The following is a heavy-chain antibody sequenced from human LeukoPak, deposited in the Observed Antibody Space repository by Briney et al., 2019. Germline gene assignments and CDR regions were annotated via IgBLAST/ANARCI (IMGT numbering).Heavy chain of an antibody. J-gene: IGHJ4*02. V-gene: IGHV4-39*01. Sequence: PSETLSLTCSVSGASISSNSYYWGWIRQPPGKGLEWIGTIYNSGTTYYSPSLKSRVTIGVDTSKNQFSLKLSSVTAADTAVYYCARHARAIGTRPYYFDSWGQGTLVIVSS. CDR2: IYNSGTT. CDR1: GASISSNSYY. D-gene: IGHD6-6*01. CDR3: ARHARAIGTRPYYFDS.